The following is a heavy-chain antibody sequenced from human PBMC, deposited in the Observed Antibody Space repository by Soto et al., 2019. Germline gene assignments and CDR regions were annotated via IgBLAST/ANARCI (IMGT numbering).Heavy chain of an antibody. J-gene: IGHJ4*02. D-gene: IGHD3-10*01. CDR3: ARALGLIVVRGVITHFDY. V-gene: IGHV4-34*01. CDR2: INHSGST. Sequence: QVQLQQWGAGLLKPSETLSLTCAVYGGSFSGYYWSWIRQPPGKGLEWIGEINHSGSTNYNPSLKRRVTISVDTSKNQFSLKLSSVTAADTAVYYCARALGLIVVRGVITHFDYWGQGTLVTVSS. CDR1: GGSFSGYY.